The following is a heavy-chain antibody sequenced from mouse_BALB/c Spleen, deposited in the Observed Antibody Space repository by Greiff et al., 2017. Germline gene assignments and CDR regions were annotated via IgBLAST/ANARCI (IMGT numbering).Heavy chain of an antibody. CDR2: INSNGGST. CDR3: ARDPDFYGKGDY. Sequence: EVKLVESGGGLVQPGGSLKLSCAASGFTFSSYGMSWVRQTPDKRLELVATINSNGGSTYYPDSVKGRFTISRDNAKNTLYLQMSSLKSEDTAMYYCARDPDFYGKGDYWGQGTTLTVSS. V-gene: IGHV5-6-3*01. CDR1: GFTFSSYG. J-gene: IGHJ2*01. D-gene: IGHD2-1*01.